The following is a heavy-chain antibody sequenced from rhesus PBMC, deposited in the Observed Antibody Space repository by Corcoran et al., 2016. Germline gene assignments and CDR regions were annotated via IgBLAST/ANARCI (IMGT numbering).Heavy chain of an antibody. CDR2: IEANTAGT. J-gene: IGHJ5-1*01. D-gene: IGHD2-2*01. CDR3: ASLFSLYYNRLDV. V-gene: IGHV4-81*01. CDR1: GGSISGYY. Sequence: QMQLQESGPGLVKPSETLSLTCDVSGGSISGYYWTWLRQPPGKGLEWIGNIEANTAGTNYHPSLRSRFTISKDTSKNQFALKLSSVTAADTAVYYCASLFSLYYNRLDVWGPGVLVTVSS.